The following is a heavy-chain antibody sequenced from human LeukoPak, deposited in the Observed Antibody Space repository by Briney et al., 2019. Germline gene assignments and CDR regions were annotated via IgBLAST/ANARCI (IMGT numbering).Heavy chain of an antibody. CDR1: GFTFSSYG. D-gene: IGHD7-27*01. V-gene: IGHV3-33*06. Sequence: GRSLRLSCAASGFTFSSYGMHWVRQAPGKGLEWVAVIWYDGSNKYYADSVKGRFTISRDNSKNTLYLQMNSLRAEDTAVYYCPKAGETNWGKFDYWGQGTLVTVSS. CDR2: IWYDGSNK. CDR3: PKAGETNWGKFDY. J-gene: IGHJ4*02.